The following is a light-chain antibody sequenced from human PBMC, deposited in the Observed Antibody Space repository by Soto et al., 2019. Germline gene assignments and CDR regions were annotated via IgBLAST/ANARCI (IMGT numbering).Light chain of an antibody. J-gene: IGLJ3*02. CDR1: SSNIGAGYD. Sequence: QSVLTQPPSVSGAAGQRVTISCTGSSSNIGAGYDVHWYQQLPGTAPKLLIYDNNNRPSGVPDRFSASKSGTSASLAITGLQAEDEADYYCQSYDSSLSGSLFGGGTKVTVL. CDR3: QSYDSSLSGSL. V-gene: IGLV1-40*01. CDR2: DNN.